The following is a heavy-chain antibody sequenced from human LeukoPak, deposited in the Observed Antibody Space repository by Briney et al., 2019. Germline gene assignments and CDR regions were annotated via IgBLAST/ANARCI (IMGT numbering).Heavy chain of an antibody. V-gene: IGHV1-2*02. D-gene: IGHD3-22*01. Sequence: ASVKVSCKASGYTFTGYYMHWVRQAPGQGLEWMGWINPNSGGTNYAQKFQGRVTMTRDTSISTAYMELSRLRSEDTAVYYCATAAPYLESPYDSSGYYFFDYWGQGTLVTVSS. CDR2: INPNSGGT. CDR1: GYTFTGYY. CDR3: ATAAPYLESPYDSSGYYFFDY. J-gene: IGHJ4*02.